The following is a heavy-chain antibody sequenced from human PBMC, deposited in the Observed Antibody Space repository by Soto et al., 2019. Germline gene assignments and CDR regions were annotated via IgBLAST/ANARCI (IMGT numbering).Heavy chain of an antibody. Sequence: SETLSLTCTVSGGSISSYYWSWIRQPPGKGLEWIGYIYYSGSTNYNPSLKSRVTISVDTSKNQFSLKLSSVTAADTAVYYCARESAVAGMHCFDPWGQGTLVT. CDR2: IYYSGST. CDR3: ARESAVAGMHCFDP. J-gene: IGHJ5*02. CDR1: GGSISSYY. V-gene: IGHV4-59*01. D-gene: IGHD6-19*01.